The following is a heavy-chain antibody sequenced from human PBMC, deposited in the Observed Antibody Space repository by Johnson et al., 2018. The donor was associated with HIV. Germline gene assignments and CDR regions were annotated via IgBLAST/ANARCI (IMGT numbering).Heavy chain of an antibody. V-gene: IGHV3-11*04. Sequence: QMQLVESGGGVLQPGRSLRLSCAASGFTFSDYYMSWIRQAPGKGLEWVSYISSSGSTIYYADSVKGRFTISRDNAKNSLYLQMNSLRAEDTAVYYCARATVESAFDIWGQGTMVTVSS. J-gene: IGHJ3*02. CDR2: ISSSGSTI. CDR3: ARATVESAFDI. CDR1: GFTFSDYY. D-gene: IGHD4-23*01.